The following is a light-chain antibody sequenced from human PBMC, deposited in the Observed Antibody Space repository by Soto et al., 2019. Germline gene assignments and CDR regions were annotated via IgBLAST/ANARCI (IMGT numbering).Light chain of an antibody. J-gene: IGKJ4*01. CDR2: NAS. Sequence: EIVLAQSPATLSLSPGERATLSCRASQSVGNFLAWYQHRPGQAPRLLILNASTRATGIPPRFSGSGSGTDFTLTISSLQPEDFATYYCQQSYGIPPVTFGGGTKVEIK. CDR3: QQSYGIPPVT. CDR1: QSVGNF. V-gene: IGKV3-11*01.